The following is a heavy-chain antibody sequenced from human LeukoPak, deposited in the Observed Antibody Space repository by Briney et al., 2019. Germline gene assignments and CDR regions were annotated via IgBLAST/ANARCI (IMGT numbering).Heavy chain of an antibody. D-gene: IGHD3-22*01. J-gene: IGHJ4*02. Sequence: GGSLRLSCAASGFIFSSYAMSWVRQAPGKGLEWVAFIRNDGNKKYHADSVKGRFTISRDNSKNTLYLQMNSLRPEDTAVYYCAKAPAYYYDSSGYRDYWGQGTLVTVSS. V-gene: IGHV3-30*02. CDR1: GFIFSSYA. CDR3: AKAPAYYYDSSGYRDY. CDR2: IRNDGNKK.